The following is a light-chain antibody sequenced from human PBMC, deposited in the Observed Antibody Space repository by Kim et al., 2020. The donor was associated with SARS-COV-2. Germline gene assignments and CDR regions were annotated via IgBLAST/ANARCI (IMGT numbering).Light chain of an antibody. CDR1: QSISSW. CDR2: KAS. J-gene: IGKJ2*01. CDR3: QQYKSYPVT. Sequence: DIQMTQSPSTLSASVGDRVTITCRASQSISSWLAWYQQKPGKAPNLLIYKASSLQSGVPSRFSASGSGTEFTLTISSLQPDDSATYYCQQYKSYPVTFGQGNSLEI. V-gene: IGKV1-5*03.